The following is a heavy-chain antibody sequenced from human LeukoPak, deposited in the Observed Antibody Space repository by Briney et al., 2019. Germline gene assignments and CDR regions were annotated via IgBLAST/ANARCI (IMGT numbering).Heavy chain of an antibody. Sequence: PGESLKISCKGSGYNFNTYWIVWVRQMPGKGLEWMGIIYPGDSDTRYSPSFQGQVTISADKSISTAYLQWSSLKASDTAMYFCARHREYYYGSGNAFDIWGQGAMVTVSS. CDR3: ARHREYYYGSGNAFDI. J-gene: IGHJ3*02. CDR2: IYPGDSDT. V-gene: IGHV5-51*01. CDR1: GYNFNTYW. D-gene: IGHD3-10*01.